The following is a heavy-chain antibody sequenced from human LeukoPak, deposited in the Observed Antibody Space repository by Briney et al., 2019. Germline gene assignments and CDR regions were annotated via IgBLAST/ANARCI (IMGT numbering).Heavy chain of an antibody. D-gene: IGHD3-9*01. V-gene: IGHV3-21*01. Sequence: GGSLRLSCAASGFTFSSYSMNWVRQAPGKGLEWVSSISSSSSYIYYADSVKGRFTISRDNAKNSLYLQMNSLRAEDTAVYYCARGDFDWLWPSDYYYGMDVWGQGTTVTVSS. CDR1: GFTFSSYS. CDR3: ARGDFDWLWPSDYYYGMDV. CDR2: ISSSSSYI. J-gene: IGHJ6*02.